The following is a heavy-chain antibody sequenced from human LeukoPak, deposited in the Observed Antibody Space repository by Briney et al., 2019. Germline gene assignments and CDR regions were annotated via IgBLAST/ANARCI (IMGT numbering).Heavy chain of an antibody. CDR2: INPNSGGT. D-gene: IGHD3-10*01. V-gene: IGHV1-2*02. Sequence: ASVKVSCKASGYTFTDYYMHWVRQAPGQGLEWMGWINPNSGGTNYAQKFQGRVTLTRDTSISTAYMELSRLRSDDTAVYYCARNYFGSGSYYNGGFYFDYWAQGTLVTVSS. CDR1: GYTFTDYY. J-gene: IGHJ4*02. CDR3: ARNYFGSGSYYNGGFYFDY.